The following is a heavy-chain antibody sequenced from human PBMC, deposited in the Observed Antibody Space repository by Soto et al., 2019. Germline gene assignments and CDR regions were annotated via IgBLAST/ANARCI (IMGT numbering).Heavy chain of an antibody. CDR1: GFTFNNAR. Sequence: EVQLVESGGALVEPGGSLRLSCAASGFTFNNARMSWVRQAPGKGLDWGGRIDGGKTDFAAPVEGRFTFSRDDSSNTLFLQMNSLKTEDTGVYYCTSNAAAKVGTLSYWGQGTLVTVSS. J-gene: IGHJ4*02. D-gene: IGHD1-1*01. V-gene: IGHV3-15*02. CDR2: IDGGKT. CDR3: TSNAAAKVGTLSY.